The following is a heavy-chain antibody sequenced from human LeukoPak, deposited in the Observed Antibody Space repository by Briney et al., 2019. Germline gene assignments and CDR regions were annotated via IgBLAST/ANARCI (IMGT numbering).Heavy chain of an antibody. CDR2: IKQEGREK. Sequence: PGGSLRLSCAASGFTFSSYWMSWLGQAPGKGLTGVANIKQEGREKYYVDAVKGRFTISRDNAKNSLYLQMNSLRAEDTAVYYCARGTGICSSTSCYPNWFDPWGQGTLVTVSS. D-gene: IGHD2-2*01. CDR3: ARGTGICSSTSCYPNWFDP. V-gene: IGHV3-7*01. CDR1: GFTFSSYW. J-gene: IGHJ5*02.